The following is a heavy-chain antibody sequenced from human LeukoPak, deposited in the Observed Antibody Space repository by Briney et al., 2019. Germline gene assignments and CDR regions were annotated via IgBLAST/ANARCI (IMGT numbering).Heavy chain of an antibody. CDR2: INHSGST. CDR1: GGSFSGYY. J-gene: IGHJ4*02. Sequence: SETLSLTCAVYGGSFSGYYWSWLRQPPGKGLEWIGEINHSGSTNYNPSLKSRVTISVDTSKNQFSLKLSSVTAADTAVYYCARSGYSSSWYRVDYWGQGTLVTVSS. CDR3: ARSGYSSSWYRVDY. D-gene: IGHD6-13*01. V-gene: IGHV4-34*01.